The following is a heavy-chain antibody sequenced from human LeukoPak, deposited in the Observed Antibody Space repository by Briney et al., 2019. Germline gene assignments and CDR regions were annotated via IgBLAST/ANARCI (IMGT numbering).Heavy chain of an antibody. J-gene: IGHJ4*02. Sequence: GGSLRLSCAASGFTFRSYAMHWVRQAPGKGLEWVAVISYDGSNKYYADSVKGRFTISRDNSKNTLYLQMNSLRAEDTAVYYCARSIAVAGTGDYWGQGTLVTVSS. D-gene: IGHD6-19*01. CDR2: ISYDGSNK. V-gene: IGHV3-30-3*01. CDR3: ARSIAVAGTGDY. CDR1: GFTFRSYA.